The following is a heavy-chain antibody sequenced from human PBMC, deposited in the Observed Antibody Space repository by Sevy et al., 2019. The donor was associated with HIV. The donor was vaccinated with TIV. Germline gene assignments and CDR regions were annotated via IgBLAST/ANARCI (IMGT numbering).Heavy chain of an antibody. Sequence: GGSLRLSCAASGFIFSSYGMDWVRQSPGKGLEWVALIWQDGSQKYYSESVRGRFTVARDNSKNTLYLEMNSLRVEDTAVYYCARNTLGVSTSFYFDHWGQGTLVTVSS. D-gene: IGHD1-26*01. V-gene: IGHV3-33*01. CDR1: GFIFSSYG. CDR3: ARNTLGVSTSFYFDH. J-gene: IGHJ4*02. CDR2: IWQDGSQK.